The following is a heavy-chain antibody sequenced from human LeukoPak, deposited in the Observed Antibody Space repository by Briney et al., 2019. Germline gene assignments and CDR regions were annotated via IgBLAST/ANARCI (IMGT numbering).Heavy chain of an antibody. D-gene: IGHD6-13*01. J-gene: IGHJ4*02. CDR3: AKSNGYTNSWYDY. Sequence: GGSLRLSCAPSGFTFSNYAMSWVRQAPGKGLEWVSGISASGGSTYYAHSVNGRFTISRDNSKNTVSLQMDSLRAEDTALYYCAKSNGYTNSWYDYWGQGTLVSVSS. CDR1: GFTFSNYA. CDR2: ISASGGST. V-gene: IGHV3-23*01.